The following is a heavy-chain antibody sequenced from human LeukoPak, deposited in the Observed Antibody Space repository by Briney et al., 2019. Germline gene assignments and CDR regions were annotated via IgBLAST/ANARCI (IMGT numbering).Heavy chain of an antibody. Sequence: GGSLRLSCAASGFTFSSYSMNWVRQAPGKGLEWVSSISSSSTYIFYADSVKGRFTISRDNAKNSLYLQMNSLRAEDTAVYYCAMSGSYFYFDYWGQGTLVTVSS. CDR2: ISSSSTYI. V-gene: IGHV3-21*01. J-gene: IGHJ4*02. CDR1: GFTFSSYS. CDR3: AMSGSYFYFDY. D-gene: IGHD1-26*01.